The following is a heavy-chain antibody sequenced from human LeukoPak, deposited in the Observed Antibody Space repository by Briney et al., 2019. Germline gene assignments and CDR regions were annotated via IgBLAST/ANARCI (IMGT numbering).Heavy chain of an antibody. CDR3: AREYYDSSGYNWFDP. CDR1: GFTFSSYW. D-gene: IGHD3-22*01. Sequence: GGSLRLSCAASGFTFSSYWMSWVRQAPGKGLEWVANIKQDGSEKYYVDSVKGRFTISRDNAKNPLYLQMNSLRAEDTAVYYCAREYYDSSGYNWFDPWGQGTLVTVSS. J-gene: IGHJ5*02. CDR2: IKQDGSEK. V-gene: IGHV3-7*03.